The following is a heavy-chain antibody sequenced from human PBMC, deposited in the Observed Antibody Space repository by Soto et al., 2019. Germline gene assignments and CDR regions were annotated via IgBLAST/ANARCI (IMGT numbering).Heavy chain of an antibody. CDR2: IYYSGST. Sequence: SETLSLTCTVSGGSVSSGSYYWSWIRQPPGKGLEWIGYIYYSGSTNYNPSLKSRVTISVDTSKNQFSLKLSSVTAADTAVYYCARGPGPEATQFRKNYYYYYGMDVWGQGSTVTVS. V-gene: IGHV4-61*01. CDR3: ARGPGPEATQFRKNYYYYYGMDV. D-gene: IGHD2-21*01. J-gene: IGHJ6*02. CDR1: GGSVSSGSYY.